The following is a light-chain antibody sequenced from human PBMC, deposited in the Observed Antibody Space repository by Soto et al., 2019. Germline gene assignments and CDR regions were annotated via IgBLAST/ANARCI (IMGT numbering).Light chain of an antibody. Sequence: QSVLTQPPSASGTPGQRVTISCSGSSSNIGNNNVNWYQQLPGTAPKLLIYGNNQRPSGVPDRISGSKSGTSASLAISGLQSEDEADYYFAAWDDSLNGVVFGGGTKVTVL. CDR3: AAWDDSLNGVV. V-gene: IGLV1-44*01. CDR1: SSNIGNNN. J-gene: IGLJ2*01. CDR2: GNN.